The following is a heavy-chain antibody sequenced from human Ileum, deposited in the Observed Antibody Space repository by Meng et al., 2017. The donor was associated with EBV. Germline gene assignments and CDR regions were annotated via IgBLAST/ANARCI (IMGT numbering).Heavy chain of an antibody. Sequence: VQRVESGGALVQPGGSLRLSCAASGFTFSNSWMHWLRQAPGKGLVWVSHIDTDGSTTNYAGSVKGRFTISRDNAKNTLSLQMNSLRVEDTAVYYCVRGGLGPWYWGQGTLVTVSS. J-gene: IGHJ4*02. CDR1: GFTFSNSW. V-gene: IGHV3-74*01. CDR2: IDTDGSTT. CDR3: VRGGLGPWY. D-gene: IGHD3/OR15-3a*01.